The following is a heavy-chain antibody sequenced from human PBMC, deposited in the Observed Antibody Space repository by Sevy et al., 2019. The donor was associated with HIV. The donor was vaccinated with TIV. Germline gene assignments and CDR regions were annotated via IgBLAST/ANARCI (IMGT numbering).Heavy chain of an antibody. CDR1: GYTITGYY. CDR2: INPNSGGT. Sequence: ASVKVSCKASGYTITGYYMHWVRQAPGQGLEWMGRINPNSGGTNYAQKFQGRVTMTRDTSISTAYMELSRLRSDDTAVYNCARGSGYYDFWSGWGQGTLVTVSS. J-gene: IGHJ4*02. CDR3: ARGSGYYDFWSG. V-gene: IGHV1-2*06. D-gene: IGHD3-3*01.